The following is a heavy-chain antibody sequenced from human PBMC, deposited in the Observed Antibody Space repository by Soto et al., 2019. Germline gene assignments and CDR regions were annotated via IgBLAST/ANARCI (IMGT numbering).Heavy chain of an antibody. V-gene: IGHV1-18*01. CDR2: ISAYNGNT. CDR3: ARDDAISGGSWHYFDY. D-gene: IGHD2-15*01. Sequence: GASVKGSCKASGYTFTSYGISWVRQAPGQGLEWMGWISAYNGNTNYAQKLQGRVTMTTDTSTSTAYMELRSLRSDDTAVYYCARDDAISGGSWHYFDYWGQGTLVTVSS. J-gene: IGHJ4*02. CDR1: GYTFTSYG.